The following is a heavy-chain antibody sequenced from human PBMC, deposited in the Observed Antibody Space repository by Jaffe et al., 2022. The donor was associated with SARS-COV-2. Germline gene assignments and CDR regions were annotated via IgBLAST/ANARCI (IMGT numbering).Heavy chain of an antibody. CDR2: ISAYNGNT. CDR3: ARDSTWFGELDYYYYGMDV. CDR1: GYTFTSYG. J-gene: IGHJ6*02. Sequence: QVQLVQSGAEVKKPGASVKVSCKASGYTFTSYGISWVRQAPGQGLEWMGWISAYNGNTNYAQKLQGRVTMTTDTSTSTAYMELRSLRSDDTAVYYCARDSTWFGELDYYYYGMDVWGQGTTVTVSS. D-gene: IGHD3-10*01. V-gene: IGHV1-18*01.